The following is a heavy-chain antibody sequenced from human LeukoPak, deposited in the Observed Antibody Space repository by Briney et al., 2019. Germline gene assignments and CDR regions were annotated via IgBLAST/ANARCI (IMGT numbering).Heavy chain of an antibody. CDR1: GGTFSSYA. J-gene: IGHJ4*02. CDR3: ARGAMPYSSGSHGIFDY. V-gene: IGHV1-69*06. D-gene: IGHD6-19*01. Sequence: ASVKVSCQASGGTFSSYAISWVRQAPGQGLDWMGGIIPFFGTANYAQKFQGRVMITADKPTSTAYMELSSLRCESTAVYDWARGAMPYSSGSHGIFDYWGQGTLVTVSS. CDR2: IIPFFGTA.